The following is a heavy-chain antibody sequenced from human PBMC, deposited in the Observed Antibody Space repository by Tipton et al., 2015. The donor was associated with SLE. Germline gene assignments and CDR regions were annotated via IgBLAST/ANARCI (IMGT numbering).Heavy chain of an antibody. D-gene: IGHD3-16*01. CDR3: ARDQGAY. J-gene: IGHJ4*02. CDR1: GYNFTRYY. V-gene: IGHV1-46*01. Sequence: QLVQSGAEVKKPGAAVKVSCEASGYNFTRYYMHWVRQAPGQGLEWMGAINASSGSTSYAQKFQGRVSMSRDTSTTTVFMEVSSLRSDDTAVYYCARDQGAYWGQGTLVTVSS. CDR2: INASSGST.